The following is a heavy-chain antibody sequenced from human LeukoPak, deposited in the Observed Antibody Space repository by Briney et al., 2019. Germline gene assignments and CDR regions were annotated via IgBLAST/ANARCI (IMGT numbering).Heavy chain of an antibody. D-gene: IGHD2-15*01. CDR2: IYYNGST. CDR1: GGSISSSSYY. Sequence: SETLSLTCTVSGGSISSSSYYWGWIRQPPGKGLEWIGSIYYNGSTYYNPSLKSRVTMSVDTSKNQFSLKLSSVTAADTAVYYCARYCSGGSCYGYFDCWGQGTLVTVSS. CDR3: ARYCSGGSCYGYFDC. J-gene: IGHJ4*02. V-gene: IGHV4-39*07.